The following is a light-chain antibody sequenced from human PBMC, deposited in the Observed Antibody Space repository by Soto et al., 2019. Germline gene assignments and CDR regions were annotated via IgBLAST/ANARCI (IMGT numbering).Light chain of an antibody. CDR1: SSDVGNYNL. Sequence: QSALTQPASVSGSPGQSITISCTGTSSDVGNYNLVSWYQQHPGKAPKLMIYEGNKRPSGVSNRFSGSESGKTASLTISGLQAEDEADYYCCSYAGTSNLGRVFGSGTKLTVL. CDR2: EGN. CDR3: CSYAGTSNLGRV. V-gene: IGLV2-23*01. J-gene: IGLJ1*01.